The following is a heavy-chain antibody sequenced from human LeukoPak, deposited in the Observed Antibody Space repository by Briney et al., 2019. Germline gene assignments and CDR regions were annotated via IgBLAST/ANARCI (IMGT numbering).Heavy chain of an antibody. D-gene: IGHD6-13*01. CDR1: GFIFSNYA. J-gene: IGHJ4*02. V-gene: IGHV3-30*01. CDR3: ARRATPGIAIATFDY. Sequence: GGSLRLSCAASGFIFSNYALHWVRQAPGKGPEWVAVISFEGSHQYYADSVRGRFTVSRDNSRNTLYLQMDSLRAEDSAVHYCARRATPGIAIATFDYWGQGSLVTVSS. CDR2: ISFEGSHQ.